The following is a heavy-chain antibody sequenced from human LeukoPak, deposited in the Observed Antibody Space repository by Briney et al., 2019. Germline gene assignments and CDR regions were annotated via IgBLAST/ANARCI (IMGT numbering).Heavy chain of an antibody. CDR2: ISGSGGST. J-gene: IGHJ4*02. D-gene: IGHD6-13*01. Sequence: GGSLRLSCAASGFTFSSYAMSWVRQAPGKGLEWVSAISGSGGSTYYADSVKGRFTISRDNSKNTLYLQMNSLRAEDTAVYYCAKDLSHSSSWYHGVDYWGQGTLVTVSS. CDR3: AKDLSHSSSWYHGVDY. CDR1: GFTFSSYA. V-gene: IGHV3-23*01.